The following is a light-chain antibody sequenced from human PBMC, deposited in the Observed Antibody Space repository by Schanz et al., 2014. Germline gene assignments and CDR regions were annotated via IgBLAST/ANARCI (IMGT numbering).Light chain of an antibody. Sequence: QSALIQPPSASGSPGQSVAISCTGTTSDVGGYNFVSWYQQHPGKAPKLMIYEVTKRPSGVPDRFSGSKSGNTASLTVSGLQAEDEADYYCSSYGGSSTRVFGGGTKLTVL. CDR3: SSYGGSSTRV. V-gene: IGLV2-8*01. J-gene: IGLJ3*02. CDR1: TSDVGGYNF. CDR2: EVT.